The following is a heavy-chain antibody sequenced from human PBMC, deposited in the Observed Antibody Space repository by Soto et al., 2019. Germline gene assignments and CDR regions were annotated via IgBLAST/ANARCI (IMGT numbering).Heavy chain of an antibody. J-gene: IGHJ2*01. CDR2: IIPIFGTA. D-gene: IGHD4-17*01. Sequence: QVQLVQSGAEVKKPGSSVKVSCKASGGTFSSYAISWVRQAPGQGLEWMGGIIPIFGTANYAQKFQGRVTITADESSSTAYMELSSLRSEDTAVYYCARGTTVVTTFHWYFDLWGRGTLVTVSS. CDR3: ARGTTVVTTFHWYFDL. V-gene: IGHV1-69*01. CDR1: GGTFSSYA.